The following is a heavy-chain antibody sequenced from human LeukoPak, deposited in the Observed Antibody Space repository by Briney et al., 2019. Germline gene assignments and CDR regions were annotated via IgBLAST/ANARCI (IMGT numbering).Heavy chain of an antibody. CDR1: GFTFSSYA. CDR2: ISGSGGST. J-gene: IGHJ4*02. V-gene: IGHV3-23*01. Sequence: GGSLRLSCAASGFTFSSYAMSWVRQAPGKGLEWVSAISGSGGSTYDAASVKGRFTISRDNSKNTLYLQMNSLRAKDTAVYYCATGFGVSLTEAGTYYWGQGTLVTASS. CDR3: ATGFGVSLTEAGTYY. D-gene: IGHD6-13*01.